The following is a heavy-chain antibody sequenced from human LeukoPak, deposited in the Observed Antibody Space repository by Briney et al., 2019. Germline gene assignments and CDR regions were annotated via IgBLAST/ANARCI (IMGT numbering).Heavy chain of an antibody. J-gene: IGHJ4*02. CDR1: AYNFTSYW. CDR3: ARPDGSGNYYKGVYLAY. Sequence: GESLKISCKGSAYNFTSYWIGWVRQMPGKGLEWMGIIYPGDSDTRYSPAFQGQVTMSADKSISTAYLQWSSLKASDTAMYYCARPDGSGNYYKGVYLAYGARGPLVTVSS. D-gene: IGHD3-10*01. V-gene: IGHV5-51*01. CDR2: IYPGDSDT.